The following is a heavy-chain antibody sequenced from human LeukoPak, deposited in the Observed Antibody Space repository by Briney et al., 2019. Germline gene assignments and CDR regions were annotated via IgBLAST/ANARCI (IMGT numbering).Heavy chain of an antibody. Sequence: GALRLSCAASGFPFSSYSMNWARQAPGKGLEGVYSINSSSSYIYYADSVKGRFTISRDNAKNSLYLQMNSLRAEDTAVYYCARDDIVALFDYWGQGTLVTVSS. J-gene: IGHJ4*02. V-gene: IGHV3-21*01. D-gene: IGHD5-12*01. CDR1: GFPFSSYS. CDR2: INSSSSYI. CDR3: ARDDIVALFDY.